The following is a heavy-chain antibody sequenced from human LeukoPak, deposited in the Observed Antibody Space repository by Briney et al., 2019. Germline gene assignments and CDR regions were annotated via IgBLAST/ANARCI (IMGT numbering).Heavy chain of an antibody. V-gene: IGHV3-74*01. J-gene: IGHJ4*02. CDR3: ARDLSTTRYYYDSSGYLDY. D-gene: IGHD3-22*01. CDR2: VTHNGSST. CDR1: GFTFSHCW. Sequence: GGSLRLSCAASGFTFSHCWMHWFRQAPGKGLVWVSRVTHNGSSTSYADSVKGRFTISRDNAKNTLYLQMNSLRAEDTAVYYCARDLSTTRYYYDSSGYLDYWGQGTLVTVSS.